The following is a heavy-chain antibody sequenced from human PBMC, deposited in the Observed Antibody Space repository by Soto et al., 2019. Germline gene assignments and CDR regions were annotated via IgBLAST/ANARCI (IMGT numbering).Heavy chain of an antibody. CDR1: GGSISSYY. CDR3: ARRYGSAFDI. Sequence: QVQLQESGPGLVKPSETLSLTCTVSGGSISSYYWSWIRQPPGKGLEWIGYIYYSGSTNYNPSLKSRVTISVDTAKHQFSLELSSVTAADTAVYYCARRYGSAFDIWGQGTMVTVSS. CDR2: IYYSGST. J-gene: IGHJ3*02. V-gene: IGHV4-59*01. D-gene: IGHD3-10*01.